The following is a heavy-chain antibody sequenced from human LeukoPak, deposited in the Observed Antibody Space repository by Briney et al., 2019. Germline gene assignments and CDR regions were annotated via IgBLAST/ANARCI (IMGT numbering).Heavy chain of an antibody. Sequence: SETLSLTCTVSGYSISSGYYWGWIRQPPGKGLEWIGSIYHSGSTYYNPSLKSRVTISVDTSKNQFSLKLSSVTAADTAVYYCASIISFYSNYEDYWGQGTLVTVSS. CDR3: ASIISFYSNYEDY. D-gene: IGHD4-11*01. CDR1: GYSISSGYY. CDR2: IYHSGST. J-gene: IGHJ4*02. V-gene: IGHV4-38-2*02.